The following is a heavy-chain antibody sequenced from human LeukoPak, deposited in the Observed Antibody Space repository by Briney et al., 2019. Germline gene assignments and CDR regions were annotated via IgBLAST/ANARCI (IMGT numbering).Heavy chain of an antibody. CDR1: GYTFTSYD. CDR3: AQSLRRANSYYYYMDV. V-gene: IGHV1-8*01. CDR2: MNPNSGNT. J-gene: IGHJ6*03. Sequence: ASVKVSCKDSGYTFTSYDINWVRQATGQGLEWMGWMNPNSGNTGYALKFQGRVTMTRNISISTAYMELSSLRSEDSAVYYCAQSLRRANSYYYYMDVRGKGTTVTVYS.